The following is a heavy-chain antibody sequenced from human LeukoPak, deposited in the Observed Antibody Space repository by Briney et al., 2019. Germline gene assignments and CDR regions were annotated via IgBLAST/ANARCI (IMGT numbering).Heavy chain of an antibody. CDR1: GGSISSGDYY. D-gene: IGHD6-13*01. J-gene: IGHJ4*02. CDR2: IYYSGST. CDR3: ARVSGQQLYFY. V-gene: IGHV4-30-4*08. Sequence: SETLSLTCTVSGGSISSGDYYWSWIRQPPGKGLEWIGYIYYSGSTYYKPSLKSRVTISVDTSKNQFSLKLSSVTAADTAVYYCARVSGQQLYFYWGQGTLVTVSS.